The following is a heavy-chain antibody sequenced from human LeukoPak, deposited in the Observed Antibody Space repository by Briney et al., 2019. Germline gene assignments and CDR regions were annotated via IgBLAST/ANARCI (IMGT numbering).Heavy chain of an antibody. Sequence: GGSLRLSCAASGFTFSNYGMHWVRQAPGKGLEWVAVISYDGSNKYYADSVKGRFTISRGNSKNTLYLQMNSLRAEDTAVYYCAKSGGTSSSGLGYWGQGTLVTVSS. D-gene: IGHD6-13*01. CDR1: GFTFSNYG. V-gene: IGHV3-30*18. CDR2: ISYDGSNK. J-gene: IGHJ4*02. CDR3: AKSGGTSSSGLGY.